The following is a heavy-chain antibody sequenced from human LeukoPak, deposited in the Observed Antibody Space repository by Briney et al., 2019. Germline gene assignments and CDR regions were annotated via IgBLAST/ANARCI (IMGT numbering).Heavy chain of an antibody. CDR3: VRGAAAGRGAPLMDV. D-gene: IGHD6-13*01. V-gene: IGHV3-21*01. J-gene: IGHJ6*03. CDR2: ISSSSSYI. Sequence: PGGSLRLSCAASGFTFSSYSMNWVRQAPGKGLEWVSSISSSSSYIYYADSVKGRFTISRDNAKNSLYLQMNSLRAEDTAVYYCVRGAAAGRGAPLMDVWGKGTTVTVSS. CDR1: GFTFSSYS.